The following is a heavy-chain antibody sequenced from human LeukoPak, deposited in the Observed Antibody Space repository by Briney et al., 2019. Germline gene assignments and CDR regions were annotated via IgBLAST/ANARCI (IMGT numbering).Heavy chain of an antibody. CDR1: GYTFTGYY. Sequence: ASVKVSCKASGYTFTGYYMHWVRQAPGQGLEWMGRINPNSGGTNYAQKFQGRVTMTRDTSISTAYMELSRLRSDDPAVYYCAMIASSWYQFDYWGQGTLVTVSS. V-gene: IGHV1-2*06. CDR2: INPNSGGT. D-gene: IGHD6-13*01. CDR3: AMIASSWYQFDY. J-gene: IGHJ4*02.